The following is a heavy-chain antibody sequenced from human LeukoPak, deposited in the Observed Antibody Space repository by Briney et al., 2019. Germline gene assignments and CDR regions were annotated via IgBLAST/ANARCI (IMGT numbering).Heavy chain of an antibody. CDR2: ICIIISYI. CDR1: VFTLNSYS. Sequence: LSYPPSVFTLNSYSMNWLRQAPAKGREWVASICIIISYIYYPPPVKRRFTTSRDNAKNSLYLQMNSLRAEDTAVYSCARDSLARRFGELSGVDPWGQGTLVTVSS. V-gene: IGHV3-21*01. J-gene: IGHJ5*02. CDR3: ARDSLARRFGELSGVDP. D-gene: IGHD3-10*01.